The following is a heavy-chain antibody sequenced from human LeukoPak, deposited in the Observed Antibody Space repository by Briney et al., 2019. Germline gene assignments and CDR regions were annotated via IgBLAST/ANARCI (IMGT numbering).Heavy chain of an antibody. CDR3: AGGEEQFLVPPDY. CDR1: GGTFSTNP. D-gene: IGHD1-26*01. CDR2: TIPMFRKV. V-gene: IGHV1-69*13. Sequence: GASVKVSCKASGGTFSTNPISWVRQAPGQGLEWMGGTIPMFRKVNYAQKFQDRITITADESTSTAYLELSSLKSDDTAVYYCAGGEEQFLVPPDYWGQGTLVTVSS. J-gene: IGHJ4*02.